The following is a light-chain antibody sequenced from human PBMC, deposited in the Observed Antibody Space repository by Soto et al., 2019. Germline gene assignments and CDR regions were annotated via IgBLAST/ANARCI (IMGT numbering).Light chain of an antibody. J-gene: IGKJ1*01. Sequence: DIVMTQSPDSLAVSLGERATINCKSSQSLLYSSNNKNYLTWYQHKPGQPPKLLIYWASTRESGVPDRFSGSGSGTDFTLTISSLQAEDVAVYYCQQHYSTPAFGQGTKVDIK. CDR1: QSLLYSSNNKNY. V-gene: IGKV4-1*01. CDR3: QQHYSTPA. CDR2: WAS.